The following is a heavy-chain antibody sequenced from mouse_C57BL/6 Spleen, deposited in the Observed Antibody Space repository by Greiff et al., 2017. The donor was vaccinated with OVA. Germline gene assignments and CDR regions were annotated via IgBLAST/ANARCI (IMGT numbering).Heavy chain of an antibody. Sequence: VMLVESGGGLVKPAGSLKLSCAASGFTFSDYGMHWVRPAPEEGLEWVAYISSGSSTIYEADIVKDRFTIFSDNAKNTLFQQMTSLRSEDTAMYYSARPNYGSSWYYDVWGTGTTVTVSS. CDR3: ARPNYGSSWYYDV. CDR2: ISSGSSTI. CDR1: GFTFSDYG. D-gene: IGHD1-1*01. J-gene: IGHJ1*03. V-gene: IGHV5-17*01.